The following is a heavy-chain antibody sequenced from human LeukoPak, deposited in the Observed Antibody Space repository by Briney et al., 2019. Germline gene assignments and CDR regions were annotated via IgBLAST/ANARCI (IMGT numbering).Heavy chain of an antibody. CDR2: INPRTGAT. CDR1: GYTFSDHY. Sequence: ASVKVSCKTSGYTFSDHYIYWVRQTPNQGLEWMGFINPRTGATYYAENFQGRVTPTRDTSISTAYLELRSDDTAVYYCARVATKFQMLYPDFWGQGSLVTVSS. J-gene: IGHJ4*02. CDR3: ARVATKFQMLYPDF. D-gene: IGHD3-16*02. V-gene: IGHV1-2*02.